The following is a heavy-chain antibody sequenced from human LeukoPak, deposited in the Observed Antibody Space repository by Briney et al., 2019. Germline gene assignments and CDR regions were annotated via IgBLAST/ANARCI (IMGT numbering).Heavy chain of an antibody. CDR1: GYTFTSYA. J-gene: IGHJ6*04. CDR3: ARDLVGAKNYYYYGMDV. V-gene: IGHV1-3*01. Sequence: GASVKVSCKASGYTFTSYAMHWVRQAPGQRLEWMGWINAGNGNTKYSQKFQGRVTITRDTSASTAYMELSSLRSGDTAVYYCARDLVGAKNYYYYGMDVWGKGTTVTVSS. CDR2: INAGNGNT. D-gene: IGHD1-26*01.